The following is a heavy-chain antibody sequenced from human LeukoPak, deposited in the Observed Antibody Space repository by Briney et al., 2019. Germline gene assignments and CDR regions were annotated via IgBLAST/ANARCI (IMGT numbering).Heavy chain of an antibody. J-gene: IGHJ3*02. D-gene: IGHD4-17*01. Sequence: SETLSLTCTVSAGSISGYYWSWIRQPPGKGLEWIAYIYSSGSTNYNPSLKSRVTISVDTSKNQFSLKLSSVTAADTAVYYCARVNGDYVPGAFDIWGQGTMVTVSS. V-gene: IGHV4-59*01. CDR2: IYSSGST. CDR1: AGSISGYY. CDR3: ARVNGDYVPGAFDI.